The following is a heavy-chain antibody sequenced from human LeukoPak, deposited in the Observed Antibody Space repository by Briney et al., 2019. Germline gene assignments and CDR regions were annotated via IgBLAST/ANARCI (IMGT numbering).Heavy chain of an antibody. D-gene: IGHD6-19*01. CDR1: GGSFSGYY. CDR2: INHSGST. J-gene: IGHJ4*02. CDR3: ARGYSSGWYLSPFDY. Sequence: SETLSLTCAVYGGSFSGYYWSWIRQPPGKGLEWIGEINHSGSTNYNLSLKSRVTISVDTSKNQFSLKLSSVTAADTAVYYCARGYSSGWYLSPFDYWGQGTLVTVSS. V-gene: IGHV4-34*01.